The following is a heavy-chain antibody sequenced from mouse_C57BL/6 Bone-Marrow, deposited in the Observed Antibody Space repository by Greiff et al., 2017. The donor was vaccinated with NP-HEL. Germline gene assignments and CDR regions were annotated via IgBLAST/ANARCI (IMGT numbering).Heavy chain of an antibody. CDR2: ISGGGGNT. Sequence: EVKLMESGGGLVKPGGSLKLSCAASGFTFSSYTMSWVRQTPEKRLEWVATISGGGGNTYYPDSVKGRFTISRDNAKNTLYLQMSSLRSEDTALYYCARPIYYDYVYAMDYWGQGTSVTVSS. V-gene: IGHV5-9*01. CDR3: ARPIYYDYVYAMDY. J-gene: IGHJ4*01. CDR1: GFTFSSYT. D-gene: IGHD2-4*01.